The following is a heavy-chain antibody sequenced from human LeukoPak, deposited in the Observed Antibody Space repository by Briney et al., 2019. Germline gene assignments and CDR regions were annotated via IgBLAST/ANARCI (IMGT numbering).Heavy chain of an antibody. D-gene: IGHD6-19*01. CDR2: IYYSGST. CDR3: ARDRIAVAGTFDY. CDR1: GGSISSGSYY. V-gene: IGHV4-30-4*08. J-gene: IGHJ4*02. Sequence: SETLSLTCTVSGGSISSGSYYWSWIRQPAGKGLEWIGYIYYSGSTYYNPSLKSRVTISVDTSKNQFSLKLSSVTAADTAVYYCARDRIAVAGTFDYWGQGTLVTVSS.